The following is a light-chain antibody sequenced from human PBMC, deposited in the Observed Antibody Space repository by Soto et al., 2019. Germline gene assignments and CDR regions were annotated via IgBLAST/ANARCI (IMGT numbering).Light chain of an antibody. CDR1: STDVGDYDY. CDR3: SSYTSTNYII. Sequence: QSALTQPASVSGSPGQSSTISCTGTSTDVGDYDYVSWYQHHPGKAPKLMIYEIRDRPSGVSDRFSGAKSCNTASLTISGIQADDEADYYFSSYTSTNYIIFGGGTKVTVL. CDR2: EIR. J-gene: IGLJ2*01. V-gene: IGLV2-14*01.